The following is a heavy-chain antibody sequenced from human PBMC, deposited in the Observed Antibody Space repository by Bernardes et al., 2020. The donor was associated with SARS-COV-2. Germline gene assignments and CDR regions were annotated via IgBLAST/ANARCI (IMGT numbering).Heavy chain of an antibody. Sequence: GGSLSLPCAASGFTFSSYAMHWVRQAPGKGLEWVAVISYDGSNKYYAASVKGRFTISRDNSKNTLYLQMNSLRAEDTAVYYCARAHGGHYYYGMDVWGQGTTVTVSS. D-gene: IGHD4-17*01. CDR2: ISYDGSNK. CDR3: ARAHGGHYYYGMDV. J-gene: IGHJ6*02. CDR1: GFTFSSYA. V-gene: IGHV3-30-3*01.